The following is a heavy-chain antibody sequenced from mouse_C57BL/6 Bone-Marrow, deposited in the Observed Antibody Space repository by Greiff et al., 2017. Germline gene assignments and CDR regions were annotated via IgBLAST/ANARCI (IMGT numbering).Heavy chain of an antibody. CDR1: GFTFSSYA. Sequence: EVKLVESGGGLVKPGGSLKLSCAASGFTFSSYAMSWVRQTPEKRLEWVATISDGGSYPYYPDEVKGRFTISRDNAKNNLYRQMRHLKSEDTAMYDRGREGAEYVLEDWGQGTRVTDSA. D-gene: IGHD5-2*01. V-gene: IGHV5-4*01. J-gene: IGHJ3*01. CDR3: GREGAEYVLED. CDR2: ISDGGSYP.